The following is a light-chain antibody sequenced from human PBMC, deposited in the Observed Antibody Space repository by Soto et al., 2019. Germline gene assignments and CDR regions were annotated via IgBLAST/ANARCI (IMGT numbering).Light chain of an antibody. J-gene: IGKJ2*01. V-gene: IGKV3-15*01. CDR2: GAS. CDR3: QRYNSWPPMFT. Sequence: EILMTQSPATLSVSPGERVTLSCRASQSVGSNLAWYQQKPGQAPRLLFYGASTRATGVPARFSGSGSGTEFTLTISSLQSEDFAIYYCQRYNSWPPMFTFGQGTKLEI. CDR1: QSVGSN.